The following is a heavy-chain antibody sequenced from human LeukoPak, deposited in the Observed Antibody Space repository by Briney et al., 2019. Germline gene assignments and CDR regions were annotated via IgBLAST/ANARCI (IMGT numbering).Heavy chain of an antibody. CDR1: GFTFNGYA. D-gene: IGHD1-26*01. CDR2: ISGSGGGT. V-gene: IGHV3-23*01. J-gene: IGHJ4*02. Sequence: GGSLRLSCAASGFTFNGYAMSWVRQAPEKGLEWVATISGSGGGTYYADSVKGRFTISRDDSKNTLYLQMNSLRAEDTAVYYCAKDLGRYRNNYFDYWGQGTLVTVSS. CDR3: AKDLGRYRNNYFDY.